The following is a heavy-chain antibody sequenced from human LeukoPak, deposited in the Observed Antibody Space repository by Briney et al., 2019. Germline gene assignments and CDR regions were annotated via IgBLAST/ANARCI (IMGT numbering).Heavy chain of an antibody. Sequence: GGSLRLSCAAPGFTLSTYGMHWVRQAPGKGLEWVARLVYDARSDYANSVKGRFSISRDDSKNTLFLDMSNLRVEDTALYYCARDLSAAFDFWGQGVLVTVSS. CDR3: ARDLSAAFDF. CDR1: GFTLSTYG. V-gene: IGHV3-33*08. CDR2: LVYDARS. J-gene: IGHJ4*02. D-gene: IGHD6-19*01.